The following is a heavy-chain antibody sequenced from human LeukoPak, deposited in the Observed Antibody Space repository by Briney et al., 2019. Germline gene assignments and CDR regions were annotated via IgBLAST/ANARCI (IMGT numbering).Heavy chain of an antibody. CDR1: GGSISSYY. J-gene: IGHJ6*03. D-gene: IGHD1-26*01. CDR3: ARHWELLEGDYYYYYMDV. V-gene: IGHV4-4*09. CDR2: IYTSGST. Sequence: SETLSLTCTVSGGSISSYYWSWIRQPPGKGLEWIGYIYTSGSTNYNPSLKSRVTISVDTSKNQFSLKLSSVTAADAAVYYCARHWELLEGDYYYYYMDVWGKGTTVTVSS.